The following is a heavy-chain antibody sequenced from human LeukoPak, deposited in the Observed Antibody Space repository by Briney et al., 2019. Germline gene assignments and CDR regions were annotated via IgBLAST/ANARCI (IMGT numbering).Heavy chain of an antibody. CDR2: IWYDGSNK. CDR3: ARVFGDRAYFDY. J-gene: IGHJ4*02. V-gene: IGHV3-33*08. D-gene: IGHD3-10*01. CDR1: GFTFSSYA. Sequence: GGSLRLSCAASGFTFSSYAMHWVRQAPGKGLEWVAVIWYDGSNKYYADSVKGRFTISRDNSKNTLYLQMNSLRAEDTAVYYCARVFGDRAYFDYWGQGTLVTVSS.